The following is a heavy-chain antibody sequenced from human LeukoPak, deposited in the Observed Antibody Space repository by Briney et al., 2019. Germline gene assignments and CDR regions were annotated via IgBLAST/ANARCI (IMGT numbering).Heavy chain of an antibody. CDR1: GGSISSSSDY. CDR3: ARQGMSTSSGYFLFDF. CDR2: IYYSGST. V-gene: IGHV4-39*01. Sequence: SETLSLTCSVPGGSISSSSDYWGWIRQPPGKGLECIGSIYYSGSTYYNPSLKSRVTLSVDASKNQFSLTLRSVTAADTAVYYCARQGMSTSSGYFLFDFWGQGTLVTVSS. J-gene: IGHJ4*02. D-gene: IGHD6-19*01.